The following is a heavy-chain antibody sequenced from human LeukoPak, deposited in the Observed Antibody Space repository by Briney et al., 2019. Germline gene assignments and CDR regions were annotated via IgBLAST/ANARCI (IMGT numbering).Heavy chain of an antibody. Sequence: PGGSLRLSCAASGFTFSSYSMDWVRQAPGKGLEWVSSISTSSSYIYYADSVKGRFTISRDNTKKSLYLQMNSLRAEDTAVYYCARERRSSSWPPYFDYWGQGTLVTVSS. CDR3: ARERRSSSWPPYFDY. CDR1: GFTFSSYS. D-gene: IGHD6-13*01. J-gene: IGHJ4*02. V-gene: IGHV3-21*04. CDR2: ISTSSSYI.